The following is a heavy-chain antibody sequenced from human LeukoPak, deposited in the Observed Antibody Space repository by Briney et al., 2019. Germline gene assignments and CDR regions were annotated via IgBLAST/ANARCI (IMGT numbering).Heavy chain of an antibody. V-gene: IGHV3-9*01. D-gene: IGHD5-24*01. CDR2: ISWNSGSI. CDR3: VRGTATGGRMDY. J-gene: IGHJ4*02. Sequence: GGSLRLSCAASGFIFDDYAMHWVRQAPGKGLEWVSGISWNSGSIGYADSVKGRFTISRDNAKNSLYLQMNSLRGEDTALYYRVRGTATGGRMDYWGQGTPVTVFS. CDR1: GFIFDDYA.